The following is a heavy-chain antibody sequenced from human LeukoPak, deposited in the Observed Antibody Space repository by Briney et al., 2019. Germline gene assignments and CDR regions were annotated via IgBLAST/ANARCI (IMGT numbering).Heavy chain of an antibody. D-gene: IGHD3-3*01. V-gene: IGHV1-18*01. CDR1: GYTFTSYG. CDR2: ISAYNGNT. Sequence: ASVKVSCKASGYTFTSYGISWVRQAPGQGLEWMGWISAYNGNTNYAQKLQGRVTMTTDTSTSTAYMELRSLRSDDTAVYYCAREWSGYSKNYYYYYGMDVWGQGTTVTVSS. J-gene: IGHJ6*02. CDR3: AREWSGYSKNYYYYYGMDV.